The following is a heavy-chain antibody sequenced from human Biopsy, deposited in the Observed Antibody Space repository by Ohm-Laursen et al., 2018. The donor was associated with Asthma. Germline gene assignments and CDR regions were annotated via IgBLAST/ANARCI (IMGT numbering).Heavy chain of an antibody. CDR3: ARGQKSAGDRWFDP. CDR2: INPNSGGT. Sequence: GSSVKVSCKASGYTFIGCHIHWMRQAPGQGLEWMGRINPNSGGTNYAQKFQGRVTMIRDTSISTAYMEVSRLRSDDTAVYYCARGQKSAGDRWFDPWGQGTLATVSS. CDR1: GYTFIGCH. J-gene: IGHJ5*02. D-gene: IGHD6-13*01. V-gene: IGHV1-2*06.